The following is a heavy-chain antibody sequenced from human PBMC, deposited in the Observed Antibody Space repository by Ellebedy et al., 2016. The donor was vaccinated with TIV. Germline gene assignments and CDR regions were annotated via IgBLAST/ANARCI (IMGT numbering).Heavy chain of an antibody. D-gene: IGHD2-15*01. J-gene: IGHJ6*02. Sequence: SETLSLXXAVYGGSFSGYYWSWIRQPPGKGLEWIGEINHSGSTNYNPSLKSRVTISVDTSKNQFSLKLSSVTAADTAVYYCARGRGSGGSSVYYYYYYGMDVWGQGTTVTVSS. V-gene: IGHV4-34*01. CDR1: GGSFSGYY. CDR3: ARGRGSGGSSVYYYYYYGMDV. CDR2: INHSGST.